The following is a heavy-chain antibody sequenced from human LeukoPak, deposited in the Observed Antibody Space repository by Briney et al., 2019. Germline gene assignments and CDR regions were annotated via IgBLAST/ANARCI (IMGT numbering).Heavy chain of an antibody. CDR3: ARDPRPIAAFDY. J-gene: IGHJ4*02. Sequence: ASVKVSCKASGYTFTSYYMHWVRQAPGQGLEWMGIINPSGGSTSYAQKFQSRVTMTRDTSTSTVYMELSSLRSEDTAVYYCARDPRPIAAFDYWGQGTLVTVSS. CDR1: GYTFTSYY. D-gene: IGHD6-6*01. CDR2: INPSGGST. V-gene: IGHV1-46*01.